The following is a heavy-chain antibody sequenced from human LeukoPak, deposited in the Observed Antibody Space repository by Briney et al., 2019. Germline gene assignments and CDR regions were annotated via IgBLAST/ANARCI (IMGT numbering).Heavy chain of an antibody. CDR3: AREGVVTGIDY. D-gene: IGHD2-15*01. J-gene: IGHJ4*02. CDR2: ISSSSSYI. Sequence: GGSLRLSCAASGFTFSSYSMNWVRQAPGKGLEGVSSISSSSSYIYYADSVKGRFTISRDNAKNSLYLQMNSLRAEDTAVYYCAREGVVTGIDYWGQGTLVTVSS. CDR1: GFTFSSYS. V-gene: IGHV3-21*01.